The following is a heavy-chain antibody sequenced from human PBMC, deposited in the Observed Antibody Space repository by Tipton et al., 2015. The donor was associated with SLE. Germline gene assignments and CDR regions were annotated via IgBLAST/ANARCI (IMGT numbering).Heavy chain of an antibody. J-gene: IGHJ4*02. Sequence: PGLVKPSETLSLTCAVSGYSISSGYYWGWIRQPPGKGLEWIGSIYHSGSTYYNPSLKGRVTISVDTSKNQFSLKLSSVTAADTAVYYCARVSRGSRTDYFDYWGQGTLVTVSS. CDR1: GYSISSGYY. D-gene: IGHD1-26*01. CDR3: ARVSRGSRTDYFDY. CDR2: IYHSGST. V-gene: IGHV4-38-2*01.